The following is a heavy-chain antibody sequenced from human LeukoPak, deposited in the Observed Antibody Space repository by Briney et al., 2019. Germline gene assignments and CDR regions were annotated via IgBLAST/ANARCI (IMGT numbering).Heavy chain of an antibody. CDR3: ARDGYCSGGSCYWLAEFDY. CDR1: GFTFSSYE. J-gene: IGHJ4*02. V-gene: IGHV3-48*03. D-gene: IGHD2-15*01. CDR2: ISSSGSTI. Sequence: GGSLRLSCAASGFTFSSYEMNWVRQAPGKGLEWVSYISSSGSTIYYADSVEGRFTISRDNAKNSLYLQMNSLRAEDTAVYYCARDGYCSGGSCYWLAEFDYWGQGTLVTVSS.